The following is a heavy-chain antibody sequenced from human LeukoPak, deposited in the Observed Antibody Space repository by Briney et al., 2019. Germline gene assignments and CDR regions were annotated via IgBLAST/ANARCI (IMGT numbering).Heavy chain of an antibody. CDR2: ISASGVMT. D-gene: IGHD3-16*01. CDR3: ATVEDYNDYYFDY. CDR1: GFTFTNYA. Sequence: GGSLRLSCAASGFTFTNYAMTWVRQAPGKGLEWVSSISASGVMTYYADSVKGRFTVSRDNSKNSLYLQMSSLTAADTAVYYCATVEDYNDYYFDYWGQGTLVTVSS. V-gene: IGHV3-23*01. J-gene: IGHJ4*02.